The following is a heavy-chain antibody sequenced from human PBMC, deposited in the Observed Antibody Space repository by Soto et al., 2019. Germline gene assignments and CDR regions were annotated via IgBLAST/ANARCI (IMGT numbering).Heavy chain of an antibody. V-gene: IGHV4-30-2*01. Sequence: SETLSLTCAVSGGSISSGGYSWSWIRQPPGKGLEWIGYIYHSGSTYYNPSLKSRVTISVDRSKNQFSLKLSSVTAADTAVYYCARAMVRGANPFDYWGQGTLVTVSS. J-gene: IGHJ4*02. CDR3: ARAMVRGANPFDY. D-gene: IGHD3-10*01. CDR2: IYHSGST. CDR1: GGSISSGGYS.